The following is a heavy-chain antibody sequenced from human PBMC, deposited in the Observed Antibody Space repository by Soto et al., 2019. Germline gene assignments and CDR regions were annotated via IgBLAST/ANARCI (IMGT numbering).Heavy chain of an antibody. CDR3: ARAYNYVSGTYSFDY. J-gene: IGHJ4*02. V-gene: IGHV5-51*01. Sequence: PGESLKISCKGSGYSFTSYWIGWVRQMPGKGLEWMGIIYPGDSDTRYSPSFQGQVTISADNSKNTLYLQMNSLRAEDTAVYYCARAYNYVSGTYSFDYWGQGTLVTVSS. CDR1: GYSFTSYW. CDR2: IYPGDSDT. D-gene: IGHD3-16*01.